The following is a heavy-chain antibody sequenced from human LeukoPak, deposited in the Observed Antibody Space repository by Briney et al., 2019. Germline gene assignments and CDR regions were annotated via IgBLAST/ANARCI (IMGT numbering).Heavy chain of an antibody. CDR2: IKQDGSDK. J-gene: IGHJ4*02. CDR1: EFTFRNYW. Sequence: GGSLRLSCAASEFTFRNYWMSWVRQAPGKGLEWVANIKQDGSDKYYVDSVKGRFTISRDNAKNSLYLQMISLRAEDTAVYYCARADYGDYGAYWGQGTLVTVSS. V-gene: IGHV3-7*02. CDR3: ARADYGDYGAY. D-gene: IGHD4-17*01.